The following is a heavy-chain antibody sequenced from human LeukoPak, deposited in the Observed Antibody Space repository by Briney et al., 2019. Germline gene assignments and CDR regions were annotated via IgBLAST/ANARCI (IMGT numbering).Heavy chain of an antibody. CDR2: IYYSGST. CDR3: ARGGPNCFDP. Sequence: SETLSLTCSVSGASMRRYYWSWIRQPPGKGLEWIGYIYYSGSTNYNPSLKSRATISADTSKNQFSLKLSSVTAADTAVYYCARGGPNCFDPWGQGTLVTVSS. D-gene: IGHD3-16*01. V-gene: IGHV4-59*01. J-gene: IGHJ5*02. CDR1: GASMRRYY.